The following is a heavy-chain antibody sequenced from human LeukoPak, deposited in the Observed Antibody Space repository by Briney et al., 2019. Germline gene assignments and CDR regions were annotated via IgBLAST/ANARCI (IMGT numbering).Heavy chain of an antibody. CDR3: AKDREDSSSPYYFDY. CDR1: GLTFSSYA. CDR2: ISGSGGST. Sequence: PGASLRLSCAVSGLTFSSYAISSVRQSPGKGLEWVSAISGSGGSTYYADSVKGRFTISRDNSKNTLFLQMSSLRAEDTAVYYCAKDREDSSSPYYFDYWGQGTLVTVSS. V-gene: IGHV3-23*01. D-gene: IGHD6-6*01. J-gene: IGHJ4*02.